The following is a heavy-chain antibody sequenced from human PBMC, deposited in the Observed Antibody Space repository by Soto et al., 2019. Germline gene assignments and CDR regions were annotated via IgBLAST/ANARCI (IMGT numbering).Heavy chain of an antibody. D-gene: IGHD3-3*01. CDR1: GGTFSSYA. J-gene: IGHJ6*02. CDR3: ARVHLRICGVVIIHGGYYYYGMDG. Sequence: SVKVSCKASGGTFSSYAISWVRQAPGQGLEWMGGIIPIFGTANYAQKLQGRVTITADKSTSTAYMELSSLRSEDTAVYYCARVHLRICGVVIIHGGYYYYGMDGWGQGTTVTVS. V-gene: IGHV1-69*06. CDR2: IIPIFGTA.